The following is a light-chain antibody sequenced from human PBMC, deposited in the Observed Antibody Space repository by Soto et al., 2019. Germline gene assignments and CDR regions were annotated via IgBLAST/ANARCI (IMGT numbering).Light chain of an antibody. CDR3: CSYATSSPVV. J-gene: IGLJ2*01. V-gene: IGLV2-23*01. CDR2: ADN. CDR1: SSDFGSYNL. Sequence: QSALTQPASVSGSPGQSITISCTGTSSDFGSYNLVSWYQLHPGKAPKLMVYADNKRPSGVSNRLSGSKSGNTASLTISGLQAEDEADYYCCSYATSSPVVFGGGTKLTV.